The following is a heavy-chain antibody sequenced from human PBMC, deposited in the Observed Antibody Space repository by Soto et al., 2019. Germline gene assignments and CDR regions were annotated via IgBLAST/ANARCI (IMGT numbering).Heavy chain of an antibody. V-gene: IGHV4-31*03. D-gene: IGHD5-18*01. J-gene: IGHJ4*02. CDR3: ARGLEKYSYGTTFDY. CDR2: IYYSGST. Sequence: SETLSLTCTVSGGSISSGGYYWSWIRQHPGKGLEWIGYIYYSGSTYYNPSLKSRVTISVDTSKNQFSLKLSSVTAADTAVYYCARGLEKYSYGTTFDYWGQGTLVTVSS. CDR1: GGSISSGGYY.